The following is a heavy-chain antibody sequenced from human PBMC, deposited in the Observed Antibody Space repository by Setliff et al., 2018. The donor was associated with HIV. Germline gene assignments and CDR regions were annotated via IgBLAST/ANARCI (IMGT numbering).Heavy chain of an antibody. CDR1: GGSISSGVFY. CDR3: ARDNEQMAVPGAVFDY. D-gene: IGHD6-19*01. Sequence: SETLSLTCTVSGGSISSGVFYWTWIRQLPGKGLEWIGYIHYSGNTYYKPSLKSPLSMSVDTSKNQFSLKLDSVTAADTAVYYCARDNEQMAVPGAVFDYWGQGTLVTVSS. CDR2: IHYSGNT. J-gene: IGHJ4*02. V-gene: IGHV4-31*01.